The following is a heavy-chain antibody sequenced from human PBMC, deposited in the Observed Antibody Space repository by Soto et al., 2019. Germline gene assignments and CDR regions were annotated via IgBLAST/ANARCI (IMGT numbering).Heavy chain of an antibody. J-gene: IGHJ4*02. Sequence: ASVKVSCKASGGTFSSYAISWVRQAPGQGLEWMGGINPNSGSTNYAQKFQGWVTMTRDTSISTAYMELSRLRSGDTAVYYCARENTIFGVVGAPSFDYWGQGTLVTVSS. CDR1: GGTFSSYA. CDR3: ARENTIFGVVGAPSFDY. D-gene: IGHD3-3*01. CDR2: INPNSGST. V-gene: IGHV1-2*04.